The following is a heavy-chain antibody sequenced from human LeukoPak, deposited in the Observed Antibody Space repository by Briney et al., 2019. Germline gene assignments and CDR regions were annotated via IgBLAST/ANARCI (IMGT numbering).Heavy chain of an antibody. CDR3: ARDESPNYDFWSGYKNWFDP. J-gene: IGHJ5*02. D-gene: IGHD3-3*01. Sequence: VASVKVSCKASGYTFTSYYMHWVRQAPGQGLEWMGIINPSGGSTSYAQKFQGRVTMTRDTSTSTVYMELSSLRSEDTAVYYCARDESPNYDFWSGYKNWFDPWGQGTLVTVSS. CDR1: GYTFTSYY. CDR2: INPSGGST. V-gene: IGHV1-46*01.